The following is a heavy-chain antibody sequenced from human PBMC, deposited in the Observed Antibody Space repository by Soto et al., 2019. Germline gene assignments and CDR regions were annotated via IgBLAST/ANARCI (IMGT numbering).Heavy chain of an antibody. CDR3: ARDVGYNWNLIDY. D-gene: IGHD1-20*01. Sequence: GSVKVSCKASGYTFTSYAIHWVRQAPGQRLEWMGWVNAGNGNTKYSQKLQGRVTITRDTSASTAYMELSSLRSEDTAVYYCARDVGYNWNLIDYWGQGTLVTVS. V-gene: IGHV1-3*01. CDR2: VNAGNGNT. J-gene: IGHJ4*02. CDR1: GYTFTSYA.